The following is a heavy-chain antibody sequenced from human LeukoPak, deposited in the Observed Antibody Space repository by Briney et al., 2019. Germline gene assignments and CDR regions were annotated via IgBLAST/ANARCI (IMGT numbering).Heavy chain of an antibody. Sequence: GGSLRLSCTASGFTFSDYYMTWIRQAPGKGLEWISYISSSGINTYHADSLRGRFIISRDNAKNSLYLQMNSLRAEDTAVYYCAREGTVVNSYYYYYMDVWGKGTTVTVSS. CDR1: GFTFSDYY. D-gene: IGHD3-22*01. CDR3: AREGTVVNSYYYYYMDV. J-gene: IGHJ6*03. V-gene: IGHV3-11*04. CDR2: ISSSGINT.